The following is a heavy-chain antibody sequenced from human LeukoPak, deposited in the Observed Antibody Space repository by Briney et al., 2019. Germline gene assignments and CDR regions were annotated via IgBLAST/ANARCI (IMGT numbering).Heavy chain of an antibody. CDR2: ISSRIDVV. D-gene: IGHD3-3*01. V-gene: IGHV3-48*04. Sequence: GGSLRLSCAVSGFTFSSYGMNWVRQAPGKGLEWVSHISSRIDVVYYADSVKGRFTISRDNAKNSLYLQMNSLRAEDTAVYYCARDFPFHGGYYDFWSGYHYYYYMDVWGKGTTVTVSS. CDR1: GFTFSSYG. CDR3: ARDFPFHGGYYDFWSGYHYYYYMDV. J-gene: IGHJ6*03.